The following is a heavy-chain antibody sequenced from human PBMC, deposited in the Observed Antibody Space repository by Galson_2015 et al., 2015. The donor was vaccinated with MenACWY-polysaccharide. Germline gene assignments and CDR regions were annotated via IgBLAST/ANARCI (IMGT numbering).Heavy chain of an antibody. Sequence: SVKVSCKASGYKFTSYDINWVRQATGQGLEWLGWMNPNSGNTGYAQKSQGRVTMTSNSAMTTAYMELSSLRSEDTAVYYCARIIARKYTFADSWGQGPLVTVSS. J-gene: IGHJ4*02. V-gene: IGHV1-8*01. CDR2: MNPNSGNT. CDR1: GYKFTSYD. CDR3: ARIIARKYTFADS. D-gene: IGHD2-21*01.